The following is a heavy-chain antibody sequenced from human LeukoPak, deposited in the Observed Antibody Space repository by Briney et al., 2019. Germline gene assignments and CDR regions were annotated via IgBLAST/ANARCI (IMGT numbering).Heavy chain of an antibody. CDR3: ARADRLHGGPYLIGP. V-gene: IGHV1-2*02. J-gene: IGHJ5*02. CDR2: IDPNSGGT. Sequence: ASVKVSCKTSGYSFTDYYMHWVRQAPGQGLEWMGWIDPNSGGTSSAQKFQGRVTMTRDTSITTVYMEVSWLTSDDTAIYYCARADRLHGGPYLIGPWGQGTLVTVSS. CDR1: GYSFTDYY. D-gene: IGHD2-21*01.